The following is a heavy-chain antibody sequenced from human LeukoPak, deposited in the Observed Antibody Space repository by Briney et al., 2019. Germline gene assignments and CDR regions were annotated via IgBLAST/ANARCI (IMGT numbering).Heavy chain of an antibody. CDR2: IYYSGST. CDR1: GGSISSSSYY. CDR3: ARPIVVVVAATGPGDAFDI. J-gene: IGHJ3*02. V-gene: IGHV4-39*01. Sequence: SETLSLTCTVSGGSISSSSYYWGWIRQPPGKGLEWIGSIYYSGSTYYNPSLKSRVTISVDTSKNQFSLKLSFVTAADTAVYYCARPIVVVVAATGPGDAFDIWGQGTMVTVSS. D-gene: IGHD2-15*01.